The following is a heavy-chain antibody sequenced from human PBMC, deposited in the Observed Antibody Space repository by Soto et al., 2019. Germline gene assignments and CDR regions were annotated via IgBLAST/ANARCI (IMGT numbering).Heavy chain of an antibody. J-gene: IGHJ2*01. V-gene: IGHV4-34*01. Sequence: QVQLQQWCSGLLKPSETLSLTCAVYGGSFSGYYWSWIRQPPGKGLEWIGEINHSGSTNYNPSLKSRVTISVDTSKNQFSLKLSSVTAADTAVYYCAKGYCSSTSCHGWFDLWGRGTLVTVSS. CDR3: AKGYCSSTSCHGWFDL. CDR1: GGSFSGYY. CDR2: INHSGST. D-gene: IGHD2-2*01.